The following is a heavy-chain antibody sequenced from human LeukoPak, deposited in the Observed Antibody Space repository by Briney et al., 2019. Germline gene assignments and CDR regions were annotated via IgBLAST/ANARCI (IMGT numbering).Heavy chain of an antibody. V-gene: IGHV4-59*08. CDR3: ARRFGAVDAFDI. J-gene: IGHJ3*02. D-gene: IGHD3-10*01. CDR1: GGSISSYY. CDR2: IYYSGST. Sequence: PSETLSLTCTVSGGSISSYYWSWIRQPPGKGLEWIGYIYYSGSTNYNPSLKSRVTISVDTSKNQFSLKLSSVTATDTAVYYCARRFGAVDAFDIWGQGTMVTVSS.